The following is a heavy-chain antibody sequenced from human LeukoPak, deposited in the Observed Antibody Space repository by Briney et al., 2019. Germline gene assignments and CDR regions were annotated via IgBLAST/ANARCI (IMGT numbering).Heavy chain of an antibody. J-gene: IGHJ5*02. CDR3: ARSPGYCSGGSCYDWFGP. D-gene: IGHD2-15*01. V-gene: IGHV1-69*13. CDR2: IIPIFGTA. CDR1: GGTFSSYA. Sequence: SVKVSCKASGGTFSSYAISWVRQAPGQGLEWMGGIIPIFGTANYAQKFQGRVTITADESTSTAYMELSSLRSEDTAVYYCARSPGYCSGGSCYDWFGPWGQGTLVTVSS.